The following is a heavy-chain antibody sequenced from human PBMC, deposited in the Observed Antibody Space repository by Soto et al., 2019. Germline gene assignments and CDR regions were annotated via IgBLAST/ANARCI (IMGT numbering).Heavy chain of an antibody. Sequence: ASVKVSCKASGYTFTSYDINWVRQATGQGLEWMGWMNPNSGNTGYAQKFQGRVTMTRNTSISTAYMVLSSLRFEDTAVYYCARGDQDYDNWFDPWGQGTLVTVSS. CDR2: MNPNSGNT. CDR1: GYTFTSYD. CDR3: ARGDQDYDNWFDP. J-gene: IGHJ5*02. V-gene: IGHV1-8*01. D-gene: IGHD3-16*01.